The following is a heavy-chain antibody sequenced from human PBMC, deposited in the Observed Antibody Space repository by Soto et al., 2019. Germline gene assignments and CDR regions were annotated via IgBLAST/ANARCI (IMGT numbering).Heavy chain of an antibody. D-gene: IGHD5-18*01. Sequence: ASVKVSCKASGGTFSSYAISWVRQAPGQGLEWMGGIIPIFGTANYAQKFQGRVTITADESTSTAYMELSSLRSEDTAVYYCASAQAPSAHTAMVYFQHWGQGTLVTVSS. CDR3: ASAQAPSAHTAMVYFQH. J-gene: IGHJ1*01. V-gene: IGHV1-69*13. CDR1: GGTFSSYA. CDR2: IIPIFGTA.